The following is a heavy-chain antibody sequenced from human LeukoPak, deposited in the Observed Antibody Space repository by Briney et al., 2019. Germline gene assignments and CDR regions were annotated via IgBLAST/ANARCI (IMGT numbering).Heavy chain of an antibody. CDR2: INWNGGSA. Sequence: PGGSLRLSCAASGFTFDDYGMSWVRQAPGKGLEWVSGINWNGGSAGYADSVKGRFTISRDNAKNSLYLQMNSLRAEDTAVYYCAKEYSSSSWNVFDYWGQGTLVTVSS. CDR1: GFTFDDYG. CDR3: AKEYSSSSWNVFDY. V-gene: IGHV3-20*04. J-gene: IGHJ4*02. D-gene: IGHD6-6*01.